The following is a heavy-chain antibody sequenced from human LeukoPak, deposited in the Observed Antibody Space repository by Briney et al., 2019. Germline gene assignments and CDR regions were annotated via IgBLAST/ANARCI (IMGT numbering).Heavy chain of an antibody. D-gene: IGHD2-2*01. CDR1: VYTFTNFY. CDR3: ARRPINCIITNCYVDY. V-gene: IGHV1-2*02. CDR2: MNPNSGDT. J-gene: IGHJ4*02. Sequence: ASVKVSCKASVYTFTNFYIHWVRQAPGQGLGWMGWMNPNSGDTSYAREFQDRVTMTRDTSLSTAYMELSRLRSDDTAVYFCARRPINCIITNCYVDYWGQGTLVTVSS.